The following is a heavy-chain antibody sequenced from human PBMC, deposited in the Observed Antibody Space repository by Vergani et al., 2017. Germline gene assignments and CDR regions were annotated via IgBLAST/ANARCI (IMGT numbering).Heavy chain of an antibody. V-gene: IGHV3-23*01. Sequence: EVQLLQSEGAVVQPGGSLRLSCVASGFTFSSHAMSWVRQGHGQGLEWVSSIKNTGDSNHYADSVEGRFTISKDNSKDILYLQMDSLRSEDTALYYCANFLRDSTGGLPDSWGPGTLVIVSS. CDR2: IKNTGDSN. CDR1: GFTFSSHA. D-gene: IGHD2-21*02. J-gene: IGHJ4*02. CDR3: ANFLRDSTGGLPDS.